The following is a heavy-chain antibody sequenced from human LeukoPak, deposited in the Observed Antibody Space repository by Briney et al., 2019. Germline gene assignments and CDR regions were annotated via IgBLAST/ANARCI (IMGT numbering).Heavy chain of an antibody. Sequence: GGSLRLSCAASGFTFSSYAMHWVRQAPGKGLEWVAVISYDGSNKYYADSVKGRFTISRDNSKNTLYLQKNSLRAEDTAVYYCARDDTRITGTPFFLDYYYGMDVWGQGTTVTVSS. D-gene: IGHD1-20*01. V-gene: IGHV3-30-3*01. CDR3: ARDDTRITGTPFFLDYYYGMDV. CDR2: ISYDGSNK. CDR1: GFTFSSYA. J-gene: IGHJ6*02.